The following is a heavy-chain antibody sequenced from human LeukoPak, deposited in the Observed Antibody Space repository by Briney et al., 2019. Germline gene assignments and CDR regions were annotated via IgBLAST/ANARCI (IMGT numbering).Heavy chain of an antibody. J-gene: IGHJ6*02. V-gene: IGHV4-4*07. CDR2: IYTSGST. D-gene: IGHD2-21*02. CDR1: GGSISSYY. CDR3: ARDITLGVVVTADYYYYGMDV. Sequence: PSETLSLTCTVSGGSISSYYWSWIRQPAGKGLEWIGRIYTSGSTNYNPSLKSRVTMSVDTSKNQFSLKLSSVTAADTAVYYCARDITLGVVVTADYYYYGMDVWGQGTTVTVSS.